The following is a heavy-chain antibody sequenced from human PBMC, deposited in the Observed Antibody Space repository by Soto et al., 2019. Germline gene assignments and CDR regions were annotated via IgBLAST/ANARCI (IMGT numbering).Heavy chain of an antibody. Sequence: PSETLSLTCTVSGGSISSGSYHWGWIRQPPGKGLEWIASIYNSGSTYYNPSLKSRVTISVDTSKNQFSLKLNSVTAADTAVYYCATTGKTYSNYQKYYYYYGMDVWGQGTTVTVSS. D-gene: IGHD4-4*01. CDR2: IYNSGST. J-gene: IGHJ6*02. CDR3: ATTGKTYSNYQKYYYYYGMDV. CDR1: GGSISSGSYH. V-gene: IGHV4-39*01.